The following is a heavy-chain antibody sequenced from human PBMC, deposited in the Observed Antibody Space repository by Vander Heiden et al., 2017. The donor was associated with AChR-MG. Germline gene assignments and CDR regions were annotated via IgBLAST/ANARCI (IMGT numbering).Heavy chain of an antibody. CDR1: GFTFSRYG. Sequence: EVQLVESGGGLVQPGGSLRLSCAASGFTFSRYGMTGVRQAPGKGLEWVANIKQEGSEKYYADSVKGRFTISRDNAKNSLYMEMNSLRAEDTAVYYCAGENSGWPHAFDIWGQGTMVTVSS. J-gene: IGHJ3*02. CDR2: IKQEGSEK. D-gene: IGHD5-12*01. V-gene: IGHV3-7*01. CDR3: AGENSGWPHAFDI.